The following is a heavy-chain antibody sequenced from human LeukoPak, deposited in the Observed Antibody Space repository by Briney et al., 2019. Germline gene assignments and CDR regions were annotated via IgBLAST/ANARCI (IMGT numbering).Heavy chain of an antibody. J-gene: IGHJ4*02. CDR1: GFTFRNYV. Sequence: GGSLRLSCAASGFTFRNYVIHWVRQAPGKGLEWVAVTSSDLNVKLYADSVKGRFTITRDNSRSTLYLQMNSLRPEDTAIYYCAREGYYGSGSPPSLYFDYWGQGTLVTVSS. CDR3: AREGYYGSGSPPSLYFDY. D-gene: IGHD3-10*01. CDR2: TSSDLNVK. V-gene: IGHV3-30-3*01.